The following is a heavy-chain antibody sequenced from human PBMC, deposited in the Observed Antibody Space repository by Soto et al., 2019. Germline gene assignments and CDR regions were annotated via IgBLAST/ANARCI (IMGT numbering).Heavy chain of an antibody. CDR2: ISWDGGST. CDR3: AKDMNDFWSGYYASAFDY. V-gene: IGHV3-43*01. J-gene: IGHJ4*02. Sequence: PGGSLRLSCAASGFTFDDYTMHWVRQAPGKGLEWVSLISWDGGSTYYADSVKGRFTISRDNSKNSLYLQMNSLRTEDTALYYCAKDMNDFWSGYYASAFDYWGQGT. D-gene: IGHD3-3*01. CDR1: GFTFDDYT.